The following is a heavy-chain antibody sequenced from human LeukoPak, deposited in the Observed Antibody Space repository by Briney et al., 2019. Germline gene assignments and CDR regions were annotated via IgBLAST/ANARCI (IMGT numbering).Heavy chain of an antibody. CDR2: IHTSGTA. V-gene: IGHV4-4*07. J-gene: IGHJ4*02. CDR1: GGFISSYL. Sequence: SETLSLTCTVSGGFISSYLWSWIRQPAGKGLEWHGRIHTSGTATYSPSLQSRVTMSVDTSKKQISLRLSSVTAADTAVYYCATEQVSASAWGFDYWGQGSLVSVSS. D-gene: IGHD5/OR15-5a*01. CDR3: ATEQVSASAWGFDY.